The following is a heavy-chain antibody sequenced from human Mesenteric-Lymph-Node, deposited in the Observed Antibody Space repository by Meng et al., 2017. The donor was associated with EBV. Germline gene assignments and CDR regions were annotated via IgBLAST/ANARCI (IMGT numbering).Heavy chain of an antibody. J-gene: IGHJ4*02. CDR1: DFSLSTRRAG. Sequence: QLPLKKSPAPLVQPTPTRARSCTCCDFSLSTRRAGEGGTRQPPGKALECLALIYWDDDKRYSPFLKNTPTITKYTSNSQVALTMTDMDSVDTATYYCAHGRTTPSFDYWGQGTLVTVSS. V-gene: IGHV2-5*02. CDR2: IYWDDDK. D-gene: IGHD4-17*01. CDR3: AHGRTTPSFDY.